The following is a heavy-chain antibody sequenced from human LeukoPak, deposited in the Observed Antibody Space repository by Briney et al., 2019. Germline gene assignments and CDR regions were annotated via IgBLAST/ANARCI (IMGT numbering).Heavy chain of an antibody. Sequence: PGGSLRLSCAASGFTVRSNYMSWVRQAPGKGLEWVSVIYSGGSTYYADSVKGRFTISRDNSKNTLYLQMNSLRAEDTAVYYCARAKEATVDFDYWGQGSLVTVSS. CDR1: GFTVRSNY. D-gene: IGHD4-23*01. J-gene: IGHJ4*02. CDR2: IYSGGST. CDR3: ARAKEATVDFDY. V-gene: IGHV3-66*01.